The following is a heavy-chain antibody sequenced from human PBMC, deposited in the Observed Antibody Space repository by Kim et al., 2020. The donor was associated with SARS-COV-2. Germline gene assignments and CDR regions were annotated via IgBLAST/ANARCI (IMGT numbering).Heavy chain of an antibody. CDR1: GVSIDSNY. Sequence: SDTLSLTCTVSGVSIDSNYWTWIRQPPGKRLQFLGYLYYTGTTYHNPSLNSRVTMTLDTSKNQLSLRLRSVTAADTAFYYCARVTSCRGTMCGCDYWGQGTLVTVSS. CDR3: ARVTSCRGTMCGCDY. D-gene: IGHD3-10*02. J-gene: IGHJ4*02. CDR2: LYYTGTT. V-gene: IGHV4-59*13.